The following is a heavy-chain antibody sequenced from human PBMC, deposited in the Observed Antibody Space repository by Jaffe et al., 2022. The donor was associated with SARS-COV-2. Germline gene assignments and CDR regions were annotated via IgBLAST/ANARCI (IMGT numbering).Heavy chain of an antibody. V-gene: IGHV3-15*01. CDR1: GFTFSNAW. J-gene: IGHJ6*02. CDR2: IQSKTDGGTT. CDR3: ATARGSGTNYFYYYGLDV. D-gene: IGHD3-10*01. Sequence: EVQLVESGGGLVKPGGSLRLSCAASGFTFSNAWMSWVRQAPGKGLEWVGRIQSKTDGGTTDYAAPVKGRFTISRDDSKNTLYLQMNSLKTEDTAVYYCATARGSGTNYFYYYGLDVWGQGTTVTVSS.